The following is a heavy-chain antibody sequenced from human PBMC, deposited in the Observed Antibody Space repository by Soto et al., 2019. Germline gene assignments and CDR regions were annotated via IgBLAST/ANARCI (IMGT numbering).Heavy chain of an antibody. CDR1: GFSFSNNG. Sequence: PVGSLRLSCAASGFSFSNNGMHWVRQAPGKGLEWVSYISSSSSYTNYADSVKGRFTISRDNAKNSLYLQMNSLRAEDTAVYYCARDRQDIVTGYYPNWFDPWGQGTLVTVSS. J-gene: IGHJ5*02. D-gene: IGHD3-9*01. V-gene: IGHV3-21*05. CDR2: ISSSSSYT. CDR3: ARDRQDIVTGYYPNWFDP.